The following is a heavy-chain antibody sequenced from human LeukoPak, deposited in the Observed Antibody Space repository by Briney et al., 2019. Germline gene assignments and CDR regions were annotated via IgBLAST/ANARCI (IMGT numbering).Heavy chain of an antibody. Sequence: GGSLRLSCAASGFPFSNFALSWVRQAPGEGLEWVSAISGTGATWYPDSVKGRFTISRDNSKNTLYLQMNSLRAEDTAVYYCAKDQDYYGSGSYYYWGQGTLVTVSS. CDR2: ISGTGAT. J-gene: IGHJ4*02. CDR1: GFPFSNFA. D-gene: IGHD3-10*01. V-gene: IGHV3-23*01. CDR3: AKDQDYYGSGSYYY.